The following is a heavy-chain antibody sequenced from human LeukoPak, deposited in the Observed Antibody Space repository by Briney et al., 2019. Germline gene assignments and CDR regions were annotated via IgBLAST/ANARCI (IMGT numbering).Heavy chain of an antibody. Sequence: GGFLRLSCAASGFIFSSYAMSWVRQAPGKGLEWVSTISGSGTYYADSVKGRFTISRDNSKNTLFLQMNSLRAEDTAVYFCAKVYDSSGYASRHFDLWGRGTLVTVSS. CDR2: ISGSGT. D-gene: IGHD3-22*01. V-gene: IGHV3-23*01. CDR3: AKVYDSSGYASRHFDL. CDR1: GFIFSSYA. J-gene: IGHJ2*01.